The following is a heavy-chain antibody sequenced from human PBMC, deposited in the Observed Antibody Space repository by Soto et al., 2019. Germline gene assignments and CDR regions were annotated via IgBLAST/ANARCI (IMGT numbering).Heavy chain of an antibody. J-gene: IGHJ4*02. CDR1: GFTFSSYA. V-gene: IGHV3-23*01. Sequence: EVQLLESGGGLVQPGGSLRLSCAASGFTFSSYAMSWVRQAPGKGLGWVSAISGSGGSTYYADSVKGRFTISRDNSKNTLYLQMNSLRAEDTAVYYCAKDQARIVGATTRFDYWGQGTLVTVSS. CDR2: ISGSGGST. CDR3: AKDQARIVGATTRFDY. D-gene: IGHD1-26*01.